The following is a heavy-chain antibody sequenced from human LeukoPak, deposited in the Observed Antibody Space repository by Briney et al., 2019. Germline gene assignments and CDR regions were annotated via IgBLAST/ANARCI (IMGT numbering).Heavy chain of an antibody. CDR2: IYTSGSA. CDR3: AREAGATRFSDS. CDR1: DDSISNYY. V-gene: IGHV4-4*07. J-gene: IGHJ4*02. D-gene: IGHD1-26*01. Sequence: SETLSLTCTVSDDSISNYYWSWIRQPAGKGLEWIGRIYTSGSANYNPSLKSRVTMSIDTSKNEFSLKLSSVTAADTAVYYCAREAGATRFSDSWGQGTLVTVSS.